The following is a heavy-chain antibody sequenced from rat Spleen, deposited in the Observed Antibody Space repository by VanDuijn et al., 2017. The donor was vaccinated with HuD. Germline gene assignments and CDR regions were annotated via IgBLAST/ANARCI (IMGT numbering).Heavy chain of an antibody. CDR3: TAGGGYWDY. J-gene: IGHJ2*01. Sequence: EVQLVESGGGLVQPGRSLQLSCVTSGFTFTNYWMTWIRRAPGKGLEWVASITDTGDSTYYPDSVKGRFTISRDNAKSTLYLQMNSLRSEDTATYYCTAGGGYWDYWGQGVMVTVSS. CDR2: ITDTGDST. CDR1: GFTFTNYW. V-gene: IGHV5-31*01. D-gene: IGHD1-11*01.